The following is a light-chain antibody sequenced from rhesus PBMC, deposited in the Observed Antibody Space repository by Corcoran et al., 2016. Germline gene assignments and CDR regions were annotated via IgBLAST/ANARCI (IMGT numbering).Light chain of an antibody. CDR1: QSFSSS. Sequence: DIQMTQSPSSLSASVGDTVTITCRASQSFSSSLAWYQQKPGKAPKLLIYSASSLQSGVPSRFSGSKSGTDLTLPLSSLQPEDIATYYCQQYDDLPYSFGQGTKVEIK. CDR3: QQYDDLPYS. CDR2: SAS. V-gene: IGKV1-46*01. J-gene: IGKJ2*01.